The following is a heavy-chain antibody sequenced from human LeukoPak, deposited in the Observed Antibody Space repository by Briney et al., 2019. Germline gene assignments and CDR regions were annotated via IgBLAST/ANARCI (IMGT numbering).Heavy chain of an antibody. D-gene: IGHD5-18*01. V-gene: IGHV3-33*08. Sequence: GRSMRLSCAASGLPFMKYAMHWVRQAPGKGLEWVSFIRYDGSSKFYADSVKGRFTISRDNSKNTLYLQMNSLRAEDTAVYYCARDSSGYSYGPNWFDPWGQGTLVTVSS. J-gene: IGHJ5*02. CDR2: IRYDGSSK. CDR3: ARDSSGYSYGPNWFDP. CDR1: GLPFMKYA.